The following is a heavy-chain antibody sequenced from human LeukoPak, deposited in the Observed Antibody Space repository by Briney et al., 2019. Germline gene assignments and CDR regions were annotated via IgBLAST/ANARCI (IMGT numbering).Heavy chain of an antibody. Sequence: SETLSLTCTVSGGSISSSSFYWGWIRQPPGKGLEWIGSIYYRGSTFYNPSLKSRVTISVDMSENQVSLKLRSVTAADTAVYYCTEFYFDRSGYADYWGQGTLVTVSS. V-gene: IGHV4-39*01. CDR1: GGSISSSSFY. CDR3: TEFYFDRSGYADY. J-gene: IGHJ4*02. D-gene: IGHD3-22*01. CDR2: IYYRGST.